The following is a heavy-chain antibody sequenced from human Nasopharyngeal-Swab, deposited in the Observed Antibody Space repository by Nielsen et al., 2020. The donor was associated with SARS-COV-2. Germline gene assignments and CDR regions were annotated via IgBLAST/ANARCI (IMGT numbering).Heavy chain of an antibody. CDR3: ARHSSPFDY. CDR2: IYYSGST. J-gene: IGHJ4*02. D-gene: IGHD6-13*01. Sequence: SETLSLTCAVYGGSFSGYYWSWIRQPPGKGLEWIGSIYYSGSTYYNPSLKSRVTISVDTSKNQFSLKLSSVTAADTAVYYCARHSSPFDYWGQGTLVTVSS. CDR1: GGSFSGYY. V-gene: IGHV4-34*01.